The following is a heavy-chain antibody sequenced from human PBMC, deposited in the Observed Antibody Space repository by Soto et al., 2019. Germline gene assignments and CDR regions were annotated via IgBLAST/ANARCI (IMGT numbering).Heavy chain of an antibody. Sequence: LSLTCTVSGFTFSDHYMDWVRQAPGKGLEWVGRIRKKVNSYTTEYAASVKGRFTISRDDSKNSLYLQMNSLETEDTAVYYCVRASGDYSFDFWGQGTLVTVS. V-gene: IGHV3-72*01. D-gene: IGHD1-26*01. CDR2: IRKKVNSYTT. J-gene: IGHJ4*02. CDR1: GFTFSDHY. CDR3: VRASGDYSFDF.